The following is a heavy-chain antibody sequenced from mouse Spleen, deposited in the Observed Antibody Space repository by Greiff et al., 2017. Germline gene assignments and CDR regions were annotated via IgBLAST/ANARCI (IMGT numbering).Heavy chain of an antibody. CDR2: INYDGSST. CDR3: ARDGDYDEAMDY. CDR1: GFTFSDYY. D-gene: IGHD2-4*01. Sequence: EVKLVESEGGLVQPGSSMKLSCTASGFTFSDYYMAWVRQVPDTGLEWVANINYDGSSTYYLDSLKSRFIISRDNAKNLLYLQMSSLKSEDTATYYCARDGDYDEAMDYWGQGTSVTVSS. J-gene: IGHJ4*01. V-gene: IGHV5-16*01.